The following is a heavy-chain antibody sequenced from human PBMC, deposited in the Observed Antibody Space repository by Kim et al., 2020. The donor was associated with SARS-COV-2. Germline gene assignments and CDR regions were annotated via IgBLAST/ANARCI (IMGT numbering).Heavy chain of an antibody. CDR2: IKQDGSEK. Sequence: GSLRLSCAASGFTFSSYWMSWVRQAPGKGLEWVANIKQDGSEKYYVDSVKGRFTICRDNAKNSLYLQMNSLRAEYTAVYYCARASESPGWFGELLCYYFGHWGQGTLVTVSS. J-gene: IGHJ4*02. V-gene: IGHV3-7*03. D-gene: IGHD3-10*01. CDR3: ARASESPGWFGELLCYYFGH. CDR1: GFTFSSYW.